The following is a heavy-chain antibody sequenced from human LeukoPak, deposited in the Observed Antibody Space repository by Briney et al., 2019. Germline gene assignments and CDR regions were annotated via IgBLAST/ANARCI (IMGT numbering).Heavy chain of an antibody. J-gene: IGHJ5*02. CDR1: GGSISSYY. CDR3: ARVSGYGDYEGGWFDP. CDR2: IYYSGST. D-gene: IGHD4-17*01. V-gene: IGHV4-59*01. Sequence: PSETLSLTCTVSGGSISSYYWSWIRQPPGKGLEWIGYIYYSGSTNYNPSLKGRVTISVDTSKNQFSLKLSSVTAADTAAYYCARVSGYGDYEGGWFDPWGQGTLVTVSS.